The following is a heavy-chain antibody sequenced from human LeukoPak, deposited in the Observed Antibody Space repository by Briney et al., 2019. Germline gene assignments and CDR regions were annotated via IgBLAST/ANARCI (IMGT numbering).Heavy chain of an antibody. CDR2: IKEDGGEQ. Sequence: GGSLRLSCAASGFTFSTYWMTWVRQTPGKGLEWVANIKEDGGEQNYVDSVEGRSTISRDNTKNSGFLQMNSLRVEDTAVYYCARDRAVAGLFDNWGQGTLVTVSS. CDR3: ARDRAVAGLFDN. CDR1: GFTFSTYW. J-gene: IGHJ4*02. V-gene: IGHV3-7*01. D-gene: IGHD6-19*01.